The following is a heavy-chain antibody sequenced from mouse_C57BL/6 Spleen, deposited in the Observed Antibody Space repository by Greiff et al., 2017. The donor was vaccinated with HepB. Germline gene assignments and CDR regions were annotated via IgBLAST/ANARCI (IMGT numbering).Heavy chain of an antibody. Sequence: QVQLQQPGAELVKPGASVKLSCKASGYTFTSYWMQWVKQRPGQGLEWIGEIDPSDSYTNYNQKFKGKATLTVDTSYSTAYMQLSSLTSEDSAVYYCARRTEDYFDYWGQGTTLTVSS. J-gene: IGHJ2*01. CDR3: ARRTEDYFDY. CDR1: GYTFTSYW. V-gene: IGHV1-50*01. CDR2: IDPSDSYT.